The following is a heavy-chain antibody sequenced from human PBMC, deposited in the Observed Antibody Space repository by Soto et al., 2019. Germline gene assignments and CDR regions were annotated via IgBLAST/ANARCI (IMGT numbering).Heavy chain of an antibody. J-gene: IGHJ3*02. V-gene: IGHV4-59*11. D-gene: IGHD2-15*01. CDR2: IYHAVNT. Sequence: QVQLQESGPRLVKPSETLSLTCSVSGVSIGSHFWGWIRQAPGKGPELVGYIYHAVNTNYNPAVKSRVTISMDTSENQLSLQLSSVTAADTAVYYCARLQYTVVTALDIWGQGTMVTVSS. CDR1: GVSIGSHF. CDR3: ARLQYTVVTALDI.